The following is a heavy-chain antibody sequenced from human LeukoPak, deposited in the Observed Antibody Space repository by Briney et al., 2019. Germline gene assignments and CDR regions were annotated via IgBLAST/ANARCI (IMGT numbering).Heavy chain of an antibody. D-gene: IGHD4-17*01. CDR2: ISGSGGST. Sequence: GGSLRLSCAASGFTFSSYAMSWVRQAPGKGLEWVSAISGSGGSTYYADPVKGRFTISRDNSKNTLYLQMNSLRAEDTAVYYCAKDPGDYGDYYFDYWGQGTLVTVSS. CDR1: GFTFSSYA. V-gene: IGHV3-23*01. J-gene: IGHJ4*02. CDR3: AKDPGDYGDYYFDY.